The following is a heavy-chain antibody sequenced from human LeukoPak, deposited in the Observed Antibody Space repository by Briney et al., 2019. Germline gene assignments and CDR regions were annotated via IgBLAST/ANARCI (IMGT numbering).Heavy chain of an antibody. J-gene: IGHJ4*02. CDR2: ISDSGGRT. D-gene: IGHD3-22*01. Sequence: GGSLRLSCSASGFTFKNAWMSWVRQAPGKGLEWVAGISDSGGRTNYADSVKGRFTISRDNPKNTLYLQMNSLRAEDTAVYFCAKRGVVIRVILVGFHKEAYYFDSWGQGALVTVSS. CDR3: AKRGVVIRVILVGFHKEAYYFDS. CDR1: GFTFKNAW. V-gene: IGHV3-23*01.